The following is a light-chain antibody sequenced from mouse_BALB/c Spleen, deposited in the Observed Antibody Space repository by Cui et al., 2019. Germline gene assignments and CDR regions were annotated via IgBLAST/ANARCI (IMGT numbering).Light chain of an antibody. CDR1: SSVSY. Sequence: QIVLPQSPSLMSASLVEEITLTCNSSSSVSYMHWYQQKAGTSPKLLIYSTSNLASGVPSRFSGSGSGTVYSLTISSVEAEDAADYYCHQWSSYPWTFGGGTKLEIK. CDR3: HQWSSYPWT. J-gene: IGKJ1*01. CDR2: STS. V-gene: IGKV4-80*01.